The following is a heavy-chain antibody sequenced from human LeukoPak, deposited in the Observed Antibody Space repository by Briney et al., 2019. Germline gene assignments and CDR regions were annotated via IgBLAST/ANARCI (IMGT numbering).Heavy chain of an antibody. Sequence: GGSLRLSCAASGFTFSSYSMNWVRQAPGKGLEWVSAMSGSGAGTYYADSVKGRFTISRDNSKDTLYLQMNSLRAEDTAVYYCAKDRSTSAYSAMDVWGQGTTVTVSS. CDR3: AKDRSTSAYSAMDV. CDR2: MSGSGAGT. J-gene: IGHJ6*02. CDR1: GFTFSSYS. V-gene: IGHV3-23*01.